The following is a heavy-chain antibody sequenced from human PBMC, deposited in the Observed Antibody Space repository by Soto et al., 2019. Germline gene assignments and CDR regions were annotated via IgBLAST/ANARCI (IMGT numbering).Heavy chain of an antibody. V-gene: IGHV3-21*01. CDR1: AFTFSDYSSYS. CDR3: ARKQLVRSYYYGMDV. J-gene: IGHJ6*02. CDR2: IISSSSYI. Sequence: GGSLRLSCAASAFTFSDYSSYSLNWVRQAPGKGLEWVSSIISSSSYIYYADSVKGRFTISRDNAKNSLYLQMNSLRAEDTAVYYCARKQLVRSYYYGMDVWGQGTTVTVS. D-gene: IGHD6-6*01.